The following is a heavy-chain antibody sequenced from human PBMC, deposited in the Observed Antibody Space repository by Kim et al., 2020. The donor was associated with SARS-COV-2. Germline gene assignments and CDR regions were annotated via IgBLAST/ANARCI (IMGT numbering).Heavy chain of an antibody. CDR1: GFTFSNYG. CDR3: ENPRHPDY. J-gene: IGHJ4*02. CDR2: ITGSGDIT. V-gene: IGHV3-23*01. Sequence: GGSLRLSCVASGFTFSNYGMTWVRQAPGGGLEWVSGITGSGDITAYADSVKGRFTISRDNSKNTLYLQMSSLRAGDTAIYDCENPRHPDYWGQGTLVTVSS.